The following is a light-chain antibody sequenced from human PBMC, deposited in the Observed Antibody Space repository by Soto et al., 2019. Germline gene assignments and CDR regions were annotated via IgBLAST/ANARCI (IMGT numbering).Light chain of an antibody. CDR1: SSDVGGFDY. CDR2: EVS. V-gene: IGLV2-14*01. Sequence: QSVLTQPASVSGSHGQSITISCTGTSSDVGGFDYVSWYQQRPGKDPKLLIYEVSNRPSGVSNRFSGSKSGKTASLTISGLQAEDEADYYCSSYTSSSTYVFGTGTKVTVL. J-gene: IGLJ1*01. CDR3: SSYTSSSTYV.